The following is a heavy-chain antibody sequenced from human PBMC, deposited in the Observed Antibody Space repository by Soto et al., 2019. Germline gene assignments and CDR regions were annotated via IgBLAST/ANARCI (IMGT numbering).Heavy chain of an antibody. V-gene: IGHV3-30*18. Sequence: GGSLRLSCAASGFTFSSYGMHWVRQAPGKGLEWVAVISYDGSNKYYADSVKGRFTISRDNSKNTLYLQMNSLRAEDTAVYYCAKDRDSSGWYGDEYYFDYWGQGTPVTVSS. CDR2: ISYDGSNK. D-gene: IGHD6-19*01. J-gene: IGHJ4*02. CDR3: AKDRDSSGWYGDEYYFDY. CDR1: GFTFSSYG.